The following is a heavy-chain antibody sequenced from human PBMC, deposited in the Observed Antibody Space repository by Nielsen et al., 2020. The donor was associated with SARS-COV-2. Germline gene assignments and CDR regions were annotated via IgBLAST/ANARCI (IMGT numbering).Heavy chain of an antibody. Sequence: GESLKISCAASGFTFSSYAMHWVRQAPGKGLEWVAVISYDGSNKYYADSVKGRFTISRDNSKNTLYLQMNSLRAEDTAVYYCARVAAPEYYFDYWGQGTLVTVSS. V-gene: IGHV3-30*04. CDR1: GFTFSSYA. D-gene: IGHD6-13*01. J-gene: IGHJ4*02. CDR3: ARVAAPEYYFDY. CDR2: ISYDGSNK.